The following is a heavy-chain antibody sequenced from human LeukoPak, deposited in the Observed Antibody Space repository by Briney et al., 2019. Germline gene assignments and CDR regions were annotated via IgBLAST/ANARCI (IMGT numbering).Heavy chain of an antibody. CDR1: GFTLSRYG. D-gene: IGHD3-22*01. V-gene: IGHV3-33*06. Sequence: GGSLRLSCAASGFTLSRYGMHWVRQAPGKGLEWVALIWYDGDNKYYSDSVKGRFTISRDNSKNTLYLQMNSLRAEDTAVYYCAKARATYLYDTSGYSALDYWGQGTLVTVSS. J-gene: IGHJ4*02. CDR3: AKARATYLYDTSGYSALDY. CDR2: IWYDGDNK.